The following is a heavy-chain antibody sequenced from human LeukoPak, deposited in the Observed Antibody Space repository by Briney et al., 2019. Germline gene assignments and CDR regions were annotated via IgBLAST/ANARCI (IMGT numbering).Heavy chain of an antibody. J-gene: IGHJ3*02. CDR1: GRSISSSSYY. V-gene: IGHV4-39*01. CDR3: ARLGYDSSGYAFDI. D-gene: IGHD3-22*01. Sequence: SETLSLTCTVSGRSISSSSYYWGWIRQPPGKGLEWFGSIYYSGSTYYNPSLKSQVTISVDTSKNQFSLKLSSVTAADTAVYYCARLGYDSSGYAFDIWGQGTMVTVSS. CDR2: IYYSGST.